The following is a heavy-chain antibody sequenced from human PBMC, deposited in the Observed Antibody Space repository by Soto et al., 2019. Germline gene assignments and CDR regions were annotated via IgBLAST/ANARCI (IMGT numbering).Heavy chain of an antibody. CDR2: IKGDGTEK. D-gene: IGHD6-19*01. Sequence: RQPPGKGLEWVANIKGDGTEKYYVDSVKGRFTISRDNAMNSLYLQMNSLTAEDTAVYYCARDVAVSGNWFDPWGQGALVTVSS. V-gene: IGHV3-7*03. CDR3: ARDVAVSGNWFDP. J-gene: IGHJ5*01.